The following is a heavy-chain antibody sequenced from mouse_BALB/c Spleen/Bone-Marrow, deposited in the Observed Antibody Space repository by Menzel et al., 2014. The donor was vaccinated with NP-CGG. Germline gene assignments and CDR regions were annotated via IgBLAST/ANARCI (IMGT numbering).Heavy chain of an antibody. CDR3: ARHGSSYAMDY. CDR2: INRSGGST. CDR1: GFTFSNYY. D-gene: IGHD1-1*01. J-gene: IGHJ4*01. V-gene: IGHV5-6-2*01. Sequence: EVKLMESGGGSVKLGGSLKLSCAASGFTFSNYYMSWVRRTPEKRLELVAAINRSGGSTYYPDTVKGRFTISRDDAKNTLYLQMSSLKSEDTALYYCARHGSSYAMDYWGQGTSVTVSS.